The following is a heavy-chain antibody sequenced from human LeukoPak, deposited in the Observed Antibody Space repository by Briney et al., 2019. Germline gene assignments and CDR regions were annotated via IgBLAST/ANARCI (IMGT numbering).Heavy chain of an antibody. CDR2: IYYTGKT. D-gene: IGHD3-10*01. CDR1: GDSFSNGNYY. V-gene: IGHV4-61*03. CDR3: ARSQNYYGSGDY. Sequence: PSETLSLTCTVSGDSFSNGNYYWSWLRQPPGKALEWIGYIYYTGKTYYNSSLEGRVTILVDTSRNHFSVKLSSVTAADTAVYYCARSQNYYGSGDYWSQGTLVTVSS. J-gene: IGHJ4*02.